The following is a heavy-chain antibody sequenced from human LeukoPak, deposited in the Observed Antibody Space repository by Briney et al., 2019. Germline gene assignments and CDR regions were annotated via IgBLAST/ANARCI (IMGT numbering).Heavy chain of an antibody. Sequence: SQTLSLTCAVSGGSISSGSYSWSWIRQPPGKGLEWIGYIYYSGSTNYNPSLKSRVTISVDTSKNQFSLKLSSVTAADTAVYYCARAGIVGATLYFDYWGQGTLVTVSS. CDR1: GGSISSGSYS. J-gene: IGHJ4*02. CDR2: IYYSGST. CDR3: ARAGIVGATLYFDY. V-gene: IGHV4-61*01. D-gene: IGHD1-26*01.